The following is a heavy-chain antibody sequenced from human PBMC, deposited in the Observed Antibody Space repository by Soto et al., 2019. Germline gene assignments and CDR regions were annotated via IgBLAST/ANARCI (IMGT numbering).Heavy chain of an antibody. CDR3: ARGRDIVVVVAATHYYYGMDV. V-gene: IGHV1-69*13. J-gene: IGHJ6*02. Sequence: ASVKVSCKASGGTFSSYAISWVRQAPGQGLEWMGGIIPIFGTANYAQKFQGRVTITADESTSTAYMELSSLRPEDTAVYYCARGRDIVVVVAATHYYYGMDVWGQGTTVTVSS. CDR2: IIPIFGTA. D-gene: IGHD2-15*01. CDR1: GGTFSSYA.